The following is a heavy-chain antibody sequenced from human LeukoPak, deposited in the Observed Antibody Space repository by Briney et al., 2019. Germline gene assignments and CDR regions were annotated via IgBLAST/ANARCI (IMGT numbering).Heavy chain of an antibody. D-gene: IGHD3-3*01. Sequence: GGSLRLSCVASEFTFSSYNMNWVRQAPGKGLEWVSSISSSSSYIYYADSVKGRFTISRDNAKNSLYLQMNSLRAEDTAVYYCAREIFWSGYYSNLHFDYWGQGTLVTVSS. CDR2: ISSSSSYI. V-gene: IGHV3-21*01. CDR1: EFTFSSYN. J-gene: IGHJ4*02. CDR3: AREIFWSGYYSNLHFDY.